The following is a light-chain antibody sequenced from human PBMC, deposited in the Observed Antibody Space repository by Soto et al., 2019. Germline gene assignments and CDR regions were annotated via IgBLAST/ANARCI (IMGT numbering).Light chain of an antibody. CDR2: AAS. Sequence: DLQMTQSPSSLSASVGDRVTITCRASQGIRNGLAWFQQKPGKAPKRLIYAASSLQGGVPSRFSGSGSGTEFTLTINSLQPEDFATYYCLQHNSYPLTFGQGTRVEIK. J-gene: IGKJ1*01. CDR3: LQHNSYPLT. CDR1: QGIRNG. V-gene: IGKV1-17*01.